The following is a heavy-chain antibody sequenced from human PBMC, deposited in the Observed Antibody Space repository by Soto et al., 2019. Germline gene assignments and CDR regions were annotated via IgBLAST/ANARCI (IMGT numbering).Heavy chain of an antibody. D-gene: IGHD6-13*01. CDR1: GDSVSSNSAA. J-gene: IGHJ4*02. Sequence: SQTLSLTCAISGDSVSSNSAAWNWIRQSPSRGLEWLGRTYYRSKWYNDYAVSVKSRITINPDTSKNQFSLQLNSVTPEDTAVYYCARVSTRIAAAGILDDWGQGSLVIVSS. CDR3: ARVSTRIAAAGILDD. CDR2: TYYRSKWYN. V-gene: IGHV6-1*01.